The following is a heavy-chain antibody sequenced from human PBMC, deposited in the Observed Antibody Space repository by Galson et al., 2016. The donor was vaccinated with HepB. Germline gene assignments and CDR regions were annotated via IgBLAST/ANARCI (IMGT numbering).Heavy chain of an antibody. CDR3: ATATNFYRYYGMDV. Sequence: SLRLSCAASGFTVSSNYVNWVRQTPGKGLEWVSFLSSGGTTYHAGSVTGRFTISRDKSKNTLYLQMNSLRSEDTAVYYCATATNFYRYYGMDVWGQGTTVIVSS. V-gene: IGHV3-53*01. J-gene: IGHJ6*02. CDR1: GFTVSSNY. CDR2: LSSGGTT.